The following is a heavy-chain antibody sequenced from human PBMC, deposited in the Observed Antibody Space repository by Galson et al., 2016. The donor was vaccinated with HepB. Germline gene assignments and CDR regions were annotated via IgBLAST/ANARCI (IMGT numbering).Heavy chain of an antibody. CDR2: MNPNTGGT. CDR3: AREVVAAHNWFNP. J-gene: IGHJ5*02. CDR1: GYTFPGYN. V-gene: IGHV1-2*06. Sequence: VKVSCKASGYTFPGYNIHWVRQAPGQGLEWMGLMNPNTGGTDYAQKFQGRVTMTRDTSISTAYMEVSRLTSDDTAVYYCAREVVAAHNWFNPWGQGTLITVSS. D-gene: IGHD2-15*01.